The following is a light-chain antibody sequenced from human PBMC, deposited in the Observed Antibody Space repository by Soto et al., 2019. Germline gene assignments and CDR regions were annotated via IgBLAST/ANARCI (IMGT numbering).Light chain of an antibody. CDR1: QSVSGW. CDR2: DAS. V-gene: IGKV1-5*01. J-gene: IGKJ1*01. Sequence: ASQSVSGWLAWYQQKPGEAPKLLIYDASALPRGVPARFICRRSGTKVTRPLASLHPDDFATYYGRQYAAFSGTFGPGTKVDIK. CDR3: RQYAAFSGT.